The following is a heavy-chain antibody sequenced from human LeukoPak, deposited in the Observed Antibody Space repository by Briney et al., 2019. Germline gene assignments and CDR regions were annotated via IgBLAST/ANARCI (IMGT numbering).Heavy chain of an antibody. V-gene: IGHV3-21*05. CDR3: ARGGYSGYDWVDY. D-gene: IGHD5-12*01. Sequence: GGSLRLSCAASGFXFSSYSINWVRQAPGKGLEWVSYISSSSSYTNYADSVKGRFTISRDNAKNSLYLQMNSLRAEDTAVYYCARGGYSGYDWVDYWGQGTLVTVSS. CDR2: ISSSSSYT. J-gene: IGHJ4*02. CDR1: GFXFSSYS.